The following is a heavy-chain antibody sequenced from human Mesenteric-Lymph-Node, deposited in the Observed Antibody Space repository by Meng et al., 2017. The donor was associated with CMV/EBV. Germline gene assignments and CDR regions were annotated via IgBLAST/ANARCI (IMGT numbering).Heavy chain of an antibody. Sequence: FTVSNFAMSWVRQAPGKGPECVAAITGSGGNTYYADSVKGRFTIARDNSKNTLQLQMSSLRPDDTALYYCARVSAAIAGTTLRGRFDPWGQGTLVTVSS. CDR3: ARVSAAIAGTTLRGRFDP. CDR1: FTVSNFA. D-gene: IGHD1-14*01. J-gene: IGHJ5*02. CDR2: ITGSGGNT. V-gene: IGHV3-23*01.